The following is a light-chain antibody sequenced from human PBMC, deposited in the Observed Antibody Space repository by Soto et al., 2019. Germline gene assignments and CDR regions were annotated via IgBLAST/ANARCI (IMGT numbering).Light chain of an antibody. CDR2: GAS. J-gene: IGKJ5*01. Sequence: EIVLTQSPGTLSLSPGERFTLSCRASQSVSSNLAWYQQKPGQAPRLLIYGASSRATGIPDRFSGSGSGTDFTLTISRLEPEDFAVYYCQQYGSSPITFGQGTRREIK. V-gene: IGKV3-20*01. CDR1: QSVSSN. CDR3: QQYGSSPIT.